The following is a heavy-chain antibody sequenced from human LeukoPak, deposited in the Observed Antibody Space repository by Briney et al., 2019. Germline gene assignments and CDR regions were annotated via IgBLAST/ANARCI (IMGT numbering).Heavy chain of an antibody. J-gene: IGHJ4*02. CDR3: ARDSNLAVAGTSDFDY. Sequence: PGRSLRLSCAASGFTFSSYGMHWVRQAPGKGLEWVAVIWYDGSNKYYADSVKGRFTISGDNSKNTLYLQMNSLRAEDTAVYYCARDSNLAVAGTSDFDYWGQGTLVTVSS. D-gene: IGHD6-19*01. CDR2: IWYDGSNK. V-gene: IGHV3-33*01. CDR1: GFTFSSYG.